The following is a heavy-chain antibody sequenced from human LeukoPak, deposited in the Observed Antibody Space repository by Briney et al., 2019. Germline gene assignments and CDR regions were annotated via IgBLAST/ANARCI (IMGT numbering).Heavy chain of an antibody. J-gene: IGHJ4*02. CDR3: ARDWVYKIDY. D-gene: IGHD5-24*01. CDR1: GFTFSSYV. CDR2: ISHDGFI. Sequence: GGSLGLSCETAGFTFSSYVMHWVRRTPGKGLVWVSRISHDGFISYADSVKGRFTISMQMNSLRAEDTAVYYCARDWVYKIDYWGRGTLVTVSS. V-gene: IGHV3-74*01.